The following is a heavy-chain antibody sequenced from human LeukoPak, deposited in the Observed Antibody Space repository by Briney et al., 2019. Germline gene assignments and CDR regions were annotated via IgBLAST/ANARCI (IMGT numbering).Heavy chain of an antibody. V-gene: IGHV4-30-2*01. Sequence: PSETLSLTCTVSGGSISSGGHSWSWIRQPPGKGLEWIGYIYHSGSTYYNPSLKSRVTISVDRSKNQFSLKLSSVTAADTAVYYCARETSDYGDVDAFDIWGQGTMVTVSS. J-gene: IGHJ3*02. CDR2: IYHSGST. CDR1: GGSISSGGHS. CDR3: ARETSDYGDVDAFDI. D-gene: IGHD4-17*01.